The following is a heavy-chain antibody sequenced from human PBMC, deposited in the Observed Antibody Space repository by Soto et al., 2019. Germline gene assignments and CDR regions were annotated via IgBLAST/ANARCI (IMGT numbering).Heavy chain of an antibody. J-gene: IGHJ5*02. V-gene: IGHV3-23*01. Sequence: QPGWSLGLGCAASGVTFGTTDMSWVRQAPGEGLEWVSTIDGSGEITYYADSVKGRFTISRDNSRNTVYLQMNSLRGDDTALYYCVKNSGWFNTWGQGALVTVSS. CDR2: IDGSGEIT. CDR1: GVTFGTTD. D-gene: IGHD3-10*01. CDR3: VKNSGWFNT.